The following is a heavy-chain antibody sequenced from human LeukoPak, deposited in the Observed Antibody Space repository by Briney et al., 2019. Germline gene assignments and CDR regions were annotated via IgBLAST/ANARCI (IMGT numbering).Heavy chain of an antibody. Sequence: GGSLRLSCAASGFTFCSYAMSWVHQAPGKGLEWVSAISGSGGSTYYADSVKGRFTISRDNSKNTLYLQMNSLRAEDTAVYYCAKVGIYCSGGSCYPSCFDYWGQATLVTVSS. V-gene: IGHV3-23*01. CDR1: GFTFCSYA. D-gene: IGHD2-15*01. J-gene: IGHJ4*02. CDR3: AKVGIYCSGGSCYPSCFDY. CDR2: ISGSGGST.